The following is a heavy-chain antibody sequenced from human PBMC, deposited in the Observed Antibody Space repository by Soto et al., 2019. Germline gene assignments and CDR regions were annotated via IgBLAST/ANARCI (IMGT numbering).Heavy chain of an antibody. J-gene: IGHJ5*02. CDR1: GGSMSRYY. Sequence: SETLSLTCTVSGGSMSRYYWTWIRQPPGKGLEWIGNIHYTGSTNYNPSLKSRVTILLGTSTNQFSLKVSSVTAADTAVYYCARDLTISSTDGPLDPWGHGTLATVSS. CDR2: IHYTGST. D-gene: IGHD1-1*01. V-gene: IGHV4-59*01. CDR3: ARDLTISSTDGPLDP.